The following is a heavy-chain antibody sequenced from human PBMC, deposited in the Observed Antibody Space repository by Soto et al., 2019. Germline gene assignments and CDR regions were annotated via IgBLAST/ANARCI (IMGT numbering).Heavy chain of an antibody. V-gene: IGHV5-51*01. D-gene: IGHD2-2*02. Sequence: PGESLKISCNGSGYIFTNYWIGWVRQMPGKGLEWMGIIYPGDSNTRYSPSFQGQFTISADKSLSTAYLQWSSLKASDTAMYYCARQGYCSSTACYTVDYWGQGTLVTVSS. J-gene: IGHJ4*02. CDR3: ARQGYCSSTACYTVDY. CDR1: GYIFTNYW. CDR2: IYPGDSNT.